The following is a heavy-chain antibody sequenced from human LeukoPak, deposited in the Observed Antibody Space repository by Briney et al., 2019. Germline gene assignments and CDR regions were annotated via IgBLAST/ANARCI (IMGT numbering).Heavy chain of an antibody. CDR2: ISSSGSAI. CDR3: ARDPMSGYRRGWFDP. D-gene: IGHD3-3*01. Sequence: GGSLRLSCAASGFTFSDYYMSWIRQAPGKGLEWVSYISSSGSAIYYADSVKGRFTISRDNAKNSLYLQMNSLRAEDTAVYYCARDPMSGYRRGWFDPWGQGTLVTVSS. CDR1: GFTFSDYY. J-gene: IGHJ5*02. V-gene: IGHV3-11*01.